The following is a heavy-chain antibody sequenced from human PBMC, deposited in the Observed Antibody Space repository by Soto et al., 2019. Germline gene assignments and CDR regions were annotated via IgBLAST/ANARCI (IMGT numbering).Heavy chain of an antibody. J-gene: IGHJ4*02. D-gene: IGHD4-17*01. CDR1: GFTLRSYA. Sequence: GSLRLSCAASGFTLRSYAMTWVRQAPGKGLEWVSIIIGNGVSTYYADSVKGRFTVFRDISKNTMYLQMNSLRVEDTAVYYCAKDQDYGGPFDHWGQGTLVTVSS. CDR3: AKDQDYGGPFDH. CDR2: IIGNGVST. V-gene: IGHV3-23*01.